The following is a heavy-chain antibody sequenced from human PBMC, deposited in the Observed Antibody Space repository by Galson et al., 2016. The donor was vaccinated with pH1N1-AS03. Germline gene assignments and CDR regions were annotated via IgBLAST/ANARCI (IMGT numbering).Heavy chain of an antibody. CDR3: ARSPSSAWHNFDY. D-gene: IGHD6-19*01. J-gene: IGHJ4*02. V-gene: IGHV3-30-3*02. Sequence: SLRLSCAASGFAFSDYTMRWVRQAPGKGLEWVAVTSYNGRTTYYTDSVQGRFSISRDNSKNTLHLQLISLRDEDTAVYFCARSPSSAWHNFDYWGQGALVVVST. CDR2: TSYNGRTT. CDR1: GFAFSDYT.